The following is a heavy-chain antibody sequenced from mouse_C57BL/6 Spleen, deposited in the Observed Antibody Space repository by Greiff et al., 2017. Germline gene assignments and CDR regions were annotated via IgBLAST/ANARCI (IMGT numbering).Heavy chain of an antibody. Sequence: VNVVESGAELVKPGASVKISCKASGYAFSSYWMNWVKQRPGKGLEWIGQIYPGDGDTNYNGKFKGKATLTADKSSSTAYMQLSSLTSEDSAVYFCARPYYYGKSYAMDYWGQGTSVTVSS. CDR3: ARPYYYGKSYAMDY. J-gene: IGHJ4*01. D-gene: IGHD2-1*01. V-gene: IGHV1-80*01. CDR1: GYAFSSYW. CDR2: IYPGDGDT.